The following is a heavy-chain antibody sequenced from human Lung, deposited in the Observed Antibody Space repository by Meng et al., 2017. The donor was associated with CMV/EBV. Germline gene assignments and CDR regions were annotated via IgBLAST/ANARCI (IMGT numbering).Heavy chain of an antibody. J-gene: IGHJ4*02. V-gene: IGHV3-74*03. CDR1: GFTLRRYW. CDR2: IDSDGRDI. D-gene: IGHD1-26*01. Sequence: EVQLVESGGGLVQPGGSLRLSCAVSGFTLRRYWMHWVRQAPGKGLEWVSRIDSDGRDITYADSVRGRFTISRDDAKNTLYLQMNSLRVEDTAVYYCVRGVAESLGWEMGYWGQGTLVNVSS. CDR3: VRGVAESLGWEMGY.